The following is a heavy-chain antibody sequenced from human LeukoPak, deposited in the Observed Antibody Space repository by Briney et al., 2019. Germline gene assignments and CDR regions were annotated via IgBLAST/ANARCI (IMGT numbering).Heavy chain of an antibody. CDR3: AELGITMIGGV. CDR2: ISISSNYI. D-gene: IGHD3-10*02. CDR1: GFTFSRYS. V-gene: IGHV3-21*01. Sequence: GGSLRLSCAASGFTFSRYSMNWVRQAPGKGLEWVSSISISSNYIYYPDSLKGRFTISRDNAKNSLYLQMNSLRAEDTAVYYCAELGITMIGGVWGKGATVTISS. J-gene: IGHJ6*04.